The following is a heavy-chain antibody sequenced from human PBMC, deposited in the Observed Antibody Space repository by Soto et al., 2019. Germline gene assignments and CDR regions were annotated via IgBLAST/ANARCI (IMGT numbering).Heavy chain of an antibody. Sequence: PSETLSLTCSVSGGSISTSSYFWGWIRQPPGKGLEWVGAVHYSGSANYRSPLQSRVTISVDTSQNRFSLRLRSVTAADTAVYYCARHRWGSGSYSGLLDFWGQGALVTVSS. D-gene: IGHD3-10*01. V-gene: IGHV4-39*01. CDR3: ARHRWGSGSYSGLLDF. J-gene: IGHJ4*02. CDR1: GGSISTSSYF. CDR2: VHYSGSA.